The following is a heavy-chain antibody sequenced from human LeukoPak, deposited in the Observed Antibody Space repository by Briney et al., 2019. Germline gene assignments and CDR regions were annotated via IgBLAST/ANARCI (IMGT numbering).Heavy chain of an antibody. J-gene: IGHJ4*02. D-gene: IGHD2-2*01. Sequence: PGGSLRLSCAASGFTFSSYSVNWVRQAPGKGLEWVSSISSSSSYIYYADSVKGRFTISRDNAKNSLYLQMNSLRVEDTAVYYCARVARCTSCFDVDYWGQGTLVTVSS. CDR1: GFTFSSYS. CDR2: ISSSSSYI. CDR3: ARVARCTSCFDVDY. V-gene: IGHV3-21*01.